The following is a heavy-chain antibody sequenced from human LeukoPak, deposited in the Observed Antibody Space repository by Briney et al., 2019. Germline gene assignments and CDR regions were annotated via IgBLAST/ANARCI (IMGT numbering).Heavy chain of an antibody. J-gene: IGHJ6*02. V-gene: IGHV3-66*01. CDR1: GFTVSSNY. CDR2: IYSGGST. D-gene: IGHD6-19*01. CDR3: ARDSSAGLVLGRYYYYGMDV. Sequence: GGSLRLSCAASGFTVSSNYMSWVRQAPGKGLEWVSVIYSGGSTYYADSVKGRFTISRDNSKNTLYLQMNSLRAEDAAVYYCARDSSAGLVLGRYYYYGMDVWGQGTTVTVSS.